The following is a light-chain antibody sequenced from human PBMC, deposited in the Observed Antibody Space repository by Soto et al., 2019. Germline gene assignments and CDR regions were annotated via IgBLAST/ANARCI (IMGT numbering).Light chain of an antibody. CDR3: QSYDSSLSGWV. J-gene: IGLJ3*02. Sequence: QSVLTQPPSVSGAPGQRVTISCTGSSSNIGAGYDVHWYQQLPGTAPKLLIYGNSNRPSGVPDRFSGSKSGTSASLAITGLXAXXXXXYYCQSYDSSLSGWVFGGGTKLTV. V-gene: IGLV1-40*01. CDR1: SSNIGAGYD. CDR2: GNS.